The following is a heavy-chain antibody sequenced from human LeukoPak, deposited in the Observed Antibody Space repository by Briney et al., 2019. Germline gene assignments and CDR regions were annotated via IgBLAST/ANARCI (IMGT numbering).Heavy chain of an antibody. V-gene: IGHV4-34*01. D-gene: IGHD6-19*01. J-gene: IGHJ4*02. CDR3: ARPSGWYRFDYFDY. CDR2: INHSGST. CDR1: GGSFSGYY. Sequence: SETLSLTCAVYGGSFSGYYWSWIRQPPGKGLEWIGEINHSGSTNYNPSLKSRVTISVDTSKNQFSLKLSSVTAADTAVYYCARPSGWYRFDYFDYWGQGTLVTVSS.